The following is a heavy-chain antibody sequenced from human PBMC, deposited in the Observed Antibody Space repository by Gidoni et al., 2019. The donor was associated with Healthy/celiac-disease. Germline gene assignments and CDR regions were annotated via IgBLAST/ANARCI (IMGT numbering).Heavy chain of an antibody. CDR3: AKDGGGRKLYNWFDP. CDR2: ISGSGGST. CDR1: GFPFSRYA. V-gene: IGHV3-23*01. Sequence: EVQLLESGGGLVQPGGSLRLSCAASGFPFSRYAMSWVRQAPGKGLEWVSAISGSGGSTYYADSVKGRFTISRDNSKNTLYLQMNSLRAEDTAVYYCAKDGGGRKLYNWFDPWGQGTLVTVSS. D-gene: IGHD3-16*01. J-gene: IGHJ5*02.